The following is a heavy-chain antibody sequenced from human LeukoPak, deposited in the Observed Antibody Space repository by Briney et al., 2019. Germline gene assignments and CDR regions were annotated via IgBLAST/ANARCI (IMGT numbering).Heavy chain of an antibody. Sequence: SQTLSLTCTVSGGSISSGSYYWSWIRQPAGKGQEWIGRIYTSGSTNYNPSLKSRVTISVDTSKNQFSLKLSSVTAADTAVYYCARGAPEILGWFDPWGQGTLVTVSS. V-gene: IGHV4-61*02. CDR3: ARGAPEILGWFDP. CDR1: GGSISSGSYY. D-gene: IGHD5-24*01. J-gene: IGHJ5*02. CDR2: IYTSGST.